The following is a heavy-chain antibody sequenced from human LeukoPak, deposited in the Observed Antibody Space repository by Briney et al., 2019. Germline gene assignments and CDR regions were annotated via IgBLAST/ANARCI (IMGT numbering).Heavy chain of an antibody. CDR2: IWYDGSNK. D-gene: IGHD6-19*01. Sequence: GGTLRLSCAASGFTFSSYGMHWVRQAPGKGLEGGAVIWYDGSNKYYADSVKGRFTISRDNSKNTLYLQMNSLRAEDTAVYYCARDPNKYSSGWSGGTDYWGQGTLVTVSS. V-gene: IGHV3-33*01. J-gene: IGHJ4*02. CDR1: GFTFSSYG. CDR3: ARDPNKYSSGWSGGTDY.